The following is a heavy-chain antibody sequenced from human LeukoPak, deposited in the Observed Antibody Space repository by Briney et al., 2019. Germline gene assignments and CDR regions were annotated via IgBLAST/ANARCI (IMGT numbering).Heavy chain of an antibody. D-gene: IGHD2-21*02. CDR3: ARDITYVVTAILDY. CDR1: GFTFSSYA. CDR2: ISYDGSNK. J-gene: IGHJ4*02. Sequence: GGSLRLSCAASGFTFSSYAMHWVRQAPGKGLEWVAVISYDGSNKYYADSVKGRFTISRDNSKNTLYLQMNSLRAEDTAVYYCARDITYVVTAILDYWGQGTLVTVSS. V-gene: IGHV3-30-3*01.